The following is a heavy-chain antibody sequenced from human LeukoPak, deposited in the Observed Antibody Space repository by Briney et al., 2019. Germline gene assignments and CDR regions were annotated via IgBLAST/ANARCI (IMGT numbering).Heavy chain of an antibody. CDR3: ARYYSSGWSYYFDY. J-gene: IGHJ4*02. D-gene: IGHD6-19*01. CDR1: GGSFSGYY. CDR2: IYYSGST. Sequence: PSETLSLTCAVYGGSFSGYYWSWIREPPGKGLEWVGYIYYSGSTTYNPSLKSRVTISVDTSKNQFSLKLSSVTAADTAVYYCARYYSSGWSYYFDYWGQGTLVTVSS. V-gene: IGHV4-59*08.